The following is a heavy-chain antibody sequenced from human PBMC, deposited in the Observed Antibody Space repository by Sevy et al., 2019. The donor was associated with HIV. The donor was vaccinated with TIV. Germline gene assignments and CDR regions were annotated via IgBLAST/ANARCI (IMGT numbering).Heavy chain of an antibody. Sequence: GGSLRLSCGASGFIFSNAWMSWVRQAPGKGLEWVGRIKSKAHGGTPDYAAPVKGTFTISRDDSINTLYLQMNSLRTDDTAVYYCGYSEYGYYYDYWGQGTLVTVSS. CDR1: GFIFSNAW. V-gene: IGHV3-15*01. J-gene: IGHJ4*02. D-gene: IGHD1-26*01. CDR2: IKSKAHGGTP. CDR3: GYSEYGYYYDY.